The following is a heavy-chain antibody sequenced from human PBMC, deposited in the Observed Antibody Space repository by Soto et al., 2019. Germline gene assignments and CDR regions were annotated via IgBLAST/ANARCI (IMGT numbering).Heavy chain of an antibody. V-gene: IGHV3-23*01. J-gene: IGHJ4*02. CDR2: MSGSGGTA. D-gene: IGHD3-3*01. CDR1: GFTFSSYA. CDR3: AKGPIFGVENIYDY. Sequence: EVQLLESGGGLVQPGGPLRLSCAASGFTFSSYAMSWVRQAPGKGLEWVSGMSGSGGTAYYRDSGKGRFTISRDNSKQTLYLQMNSLRAEDTALYYCAKGPIFGVENIYDYWGQGTLVTVSS.